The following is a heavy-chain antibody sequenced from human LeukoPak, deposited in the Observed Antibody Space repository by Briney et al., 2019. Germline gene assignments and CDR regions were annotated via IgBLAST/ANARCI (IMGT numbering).Heavy chain of an antibody. Sequence: PGGSLRLSCAASGFTFSSYAMHWVRQAPGKGREWVAVILYDGSNKYYADSVKGRFTISRDNSKNTLYLQMNSLRAEDTAVYSCAKARDGYNVFDYWGQGALVTVSS. V-gene: IGHV3-30*04. CDR3: AKARDGYNVFDY. CDR1: GFTFSSYA. D-gene: IGHD5-24*01. CDR2: ILYDGSNK. J-gene: IGHJ4*02.